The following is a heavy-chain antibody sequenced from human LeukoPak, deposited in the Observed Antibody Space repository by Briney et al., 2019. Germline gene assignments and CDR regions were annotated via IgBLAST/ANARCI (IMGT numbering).Heavy chain of an antibody. D-gene: IGHD3-16*02. Sequence: GGSLRLSCAASGFTFSNAWMSWVRQAPGKGLEWVGRVKSKTDGGTTDYAAPVKGRFTISRDDSKNTLYLQMNSLKTEDTAVYYCTTDTKKYYDYVWGRYPFDYWGQGTLVTVSS. CDR3: TTDTKKYYDYVWGRYPFDY. CDR1: GFTFSNAW. V-gene: IGHV3-15*01. CDR2: VKSKTDGGTT. J-gene: IGHJ4*02.